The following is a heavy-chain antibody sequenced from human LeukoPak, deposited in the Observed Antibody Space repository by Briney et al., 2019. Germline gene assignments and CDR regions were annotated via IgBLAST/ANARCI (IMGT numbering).Heavy chain of an antibody. V-gene: IGHV1-3*01. CDR1: GYTFTGYY. Sequence: ASVKVSCKASGYTFTGYYMHWVRQAPGQGLEWMGWINAGNGNTKYSQKFQGRVTITRDTSASTAYMELSSLRSEDTAVYYCAREIDYYDSSVLSVWGQGTLVTVSS. CDR2: INAGNGNT. D-gene: IGHD3-22*01. CDR3: AREIDYYDSSVLSV. J-gene: IGHJ4*02.